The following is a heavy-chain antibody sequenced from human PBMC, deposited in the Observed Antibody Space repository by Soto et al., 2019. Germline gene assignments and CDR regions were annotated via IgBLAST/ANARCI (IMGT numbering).Heavy chain of an antibody. CDR3: ARDSEYFDY. Sequence: GGSLRLSCAASGFTFSSYSMNWVRQAPGKWLDWLSYVSSSSRTIYYADSVKGRFTISRDNAKNSLYLQMNSLRDEDTAVYSCARDSEYFDYWGQGTLVTVSS. J-gene: IGHJ4*02. V-gene: IGHV3-48*02. CDR1: GFTFSSYS. CDR2: VSSSSRTI.